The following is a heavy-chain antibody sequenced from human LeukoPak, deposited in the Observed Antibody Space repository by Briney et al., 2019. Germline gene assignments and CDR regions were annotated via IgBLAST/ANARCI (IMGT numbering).Heavy chain of an antibody. V-gene: IGHV3-48*01. CDR1: GFTFDDYA. D-gene: IGHD6-19*01. CDR3: ARDWGYSSGWLYFDY. J-gene: IGHJ4*02. Sequence: PGRSLRLSCAASGFTFDDYAMHWVRQAPGKGLEWVSYISSSSSTIYYADSVKGRFTISRDNAKNSLYLQMNSLRAEDTAVYYCARDWGYSSGWLYFDYWGQGTLVTVSS. CDR2: ISSSSSTI.